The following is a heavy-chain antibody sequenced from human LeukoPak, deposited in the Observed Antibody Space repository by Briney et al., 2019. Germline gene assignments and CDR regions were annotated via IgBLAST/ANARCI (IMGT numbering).Heavy chain of an antibody. V-gene: IGHV3-23*01. CDR3: ARDAGGRTQREGWFDP. J-gene: IGHJ5*02. CDR1: AFTFSGYA. CDR2: ISWRGDST. Sequence: GGSLRLSCAASAFTFSGYAMSWVRQAPGKGLEWVSAISWRGDSTYYADSVRGRFTISRDNSKNTLYLQMNSLRVEDTAIYYCARDAGGRTQREGWFDPWGQGTLVTVSS. D-gene: IGHD1-1*01.